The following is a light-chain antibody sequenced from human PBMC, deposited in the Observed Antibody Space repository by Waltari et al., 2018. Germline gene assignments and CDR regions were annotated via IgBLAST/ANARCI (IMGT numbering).Light chain of an antibody. CDR3: QQRSSWGFT. J-gene: IGKJ3*01. Sequence: EIVLTQSPATVSLSPGERATLSCRASQRLPTLLAWYQQRPGQAPRLLIYDASNRATGIPARFSGSGFGTGFTLTISNLDPEDSAIYYCQQRSSWGFTFGPGTKVEIK. CDR1: QRLPTL. CDR2: DAS. V-gene: IGKV3-11*01.